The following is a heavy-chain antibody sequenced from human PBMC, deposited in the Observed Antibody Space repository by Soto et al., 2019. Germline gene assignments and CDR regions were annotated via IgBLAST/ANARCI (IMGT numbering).Heavy chain of an antibody. Sequence: GGSLRLSCAASGFTFSSYSMNWVRQAPGKGLEWVSYISSSSSTIYYADSVKGRFTISRDNAKNSLYLQMNSLRAEDTAVYYCARPNYCSGGSCYSRYWGQGTLVTVAT. J-gene: IGHJ4*02. V-gene: IGHV3-48*01. CDR2: ISSSSSTI. CDR1: GFTFSSYS. CDR3: ARPNYCSGGSCYSRY. D-gene: IGHD2-15*01.